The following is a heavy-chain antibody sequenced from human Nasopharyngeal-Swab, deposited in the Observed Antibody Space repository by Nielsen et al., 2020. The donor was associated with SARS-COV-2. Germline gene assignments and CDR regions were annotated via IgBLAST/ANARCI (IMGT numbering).Heavy chain of an antibody. V-gene: IGHV4-39*01. CDR1: GGSISSSSYY. CDR3: ASHKGTFDY. Sequence: SETLSLTCTVSGGSISSSSYYWGWIRQPPGEGLEWIGSIYYSGSTYYNPSLKSRVTLSVDTSKNQFSLKLSSVTAADTAVYYCASHKGTFDYWGQGTLVTVSS. CDR2: IYYSGST. J-gene: IGHJ4*02.